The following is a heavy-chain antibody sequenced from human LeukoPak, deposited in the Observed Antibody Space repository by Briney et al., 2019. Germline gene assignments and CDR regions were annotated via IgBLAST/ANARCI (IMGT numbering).Heavy chain of an antibody. CDR3: AKTRPLDSSSWPHGDY. CDR2: ISGSGDST. Sequence: GGSLRLSCAASGFTLSSYAMTWVRQAPGKGLEWVSAISGSGDSTYYGDSVKGRFTISRDNSKNTLYLQMNSLRAEDTAVYYCAKTRPLDSSSWPHGDYWGQGTLVTVSS. J-gene: IGHJ4*02. CDR1: GFTLSSYA. V-gene: IGHV3-23*01. D-gene: IGHD6-13*01.